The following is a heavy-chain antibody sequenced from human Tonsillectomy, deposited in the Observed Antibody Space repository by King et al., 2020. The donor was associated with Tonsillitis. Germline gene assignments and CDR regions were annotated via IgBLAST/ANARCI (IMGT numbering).Heavy chain of an antibody. CDR1: GVSISSGGYS. D-gene: IGHD3-10*01. CDR2: IYHSGST. Sequence: QLQESGPGLVKPSQTLSLTCAVSGVSISSGGYSWSWIRQPPGKGPEWIGYIYHSGSTYYNPSLRSRVSMSVDTSKNQFSLNLSSVTAADTAVYYCAREVGGALWIDYWGQGTLLTVSS. J-gene: IGHJ4*02. CDR3: AREVGGALWIDY. V-gene: IGHV4-30-4*07.